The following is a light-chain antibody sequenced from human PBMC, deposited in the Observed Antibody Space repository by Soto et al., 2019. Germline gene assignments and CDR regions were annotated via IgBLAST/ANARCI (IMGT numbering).Light chain of an antibody. V-gene: IGLV1-36*01. CDR2: YDD. CDR1: SSNIGNNA. CDR3: ASWDDTLSGVV. J-gene: IGLJ3*02. Sequence: QSVLTQPPSVSGAPGQRVTIFCSGSSSNIGNNAVNWYQQLPGKPPRALIYYDDLLPSGVSKRFSGSKSGTSVSLAISGLQCDDEGDYYCASWDDTLSGVVFGGGTKLTVL.